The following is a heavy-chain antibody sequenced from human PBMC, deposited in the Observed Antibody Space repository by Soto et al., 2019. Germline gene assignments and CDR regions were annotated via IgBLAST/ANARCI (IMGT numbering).Heavy chain of an antibody. CDR3: AKTNVDTAMDPFPFDY. J-gene: IGHJ4*02. V-gene: IGHV3-30*18. D-gene: IGHD5-18*01. CDR1: GFTFSSYG. Sequence: GGSLRLSCAASGFTFSSYGMHWVRQAPGKGLEWVAVISYDGSNKYYADSVKGRFTISRDNSKNTLYLQMNSLRAEDTAVYYCAKTNVDTAMDPFPFDYWGQGTLVTVSS. CDR2: ISYDGSNK.